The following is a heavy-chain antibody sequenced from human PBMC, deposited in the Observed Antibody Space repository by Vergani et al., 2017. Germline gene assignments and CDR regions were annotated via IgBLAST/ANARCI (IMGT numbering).Heavy chain of an antibody. D-gene: IGHD6-6*01. CDR3: ARDPTGXRGPVAARAGYMDV. CDR2: INHSGST. CDR1: GGSFSGYY. V-gene: IGHV4-34*01. Sequence: QVQLQQWGAGLLKPSETLSLTCAVYGGSFSGYYWSWIRQPPGKGLEWIGEINHSGSTTYNPSLKSRVTISVDTSKNQFSLKLSSVTAADTAVYYCARDPTGXRGPVAARAGYMDVWGKGTTVTVSS. J-gene: IGHJ6*03.